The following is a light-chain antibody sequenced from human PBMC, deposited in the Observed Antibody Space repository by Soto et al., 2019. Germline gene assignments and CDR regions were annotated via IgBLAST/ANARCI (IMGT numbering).Light chain of an antibody. J-gene: IGLJ1*01. Sequence: QSALTQPASVTGAPGQSINISCTGTSSDVGGYNYVSWYQQHPGKAPKPMIYDVSNRPSGVSNRFSGSKSGNTASLTISGLQAEDEADYYCSSYSSSSTPYVFGTGTKVTVL. CDR3: SSYSSSSTPYV. CDR1: SSDVGGYNY. CDR2: DVS. V-gene: IGLV2-14*01.